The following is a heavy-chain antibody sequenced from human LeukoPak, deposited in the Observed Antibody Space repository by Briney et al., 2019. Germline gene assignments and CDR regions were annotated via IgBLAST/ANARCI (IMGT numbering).Heavy chain of an antibody. CDR3: ARVRVTIFGVVILYNWFDP. V-gene: IGHV1-69*05. Sequence: SVKVSCKASGGTFSSYAISWVRQAPGQGLEWMGGIIPIFGTANYAQKFQGRVTITTDESTSTAYMELSSPRSEDTAVYYCARVRVTIFGVVILYNWFDPWGQGTLVTVSS. J-gene: IGHJ5*02. D-gene: IGHD3-3*01. CDR2: IIPIFGTA. CDR1: GGTFSSYA.